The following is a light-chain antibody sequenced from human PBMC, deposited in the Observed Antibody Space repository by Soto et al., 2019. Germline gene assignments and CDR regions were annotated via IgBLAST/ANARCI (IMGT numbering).Light chain of an antibody. CDR1: SSDVGAYNF. CDR2: EVT. V-gene: IGLV2-14*01. Sequence: QAVVTQPASVSGSPGQSITISCTGSSSDVGAYNFVSWYQHHPGKAPKLILYEVTTRPSGVSSRFSGSKSGHTASLTISGLQADDEASYYCSSYTSSNTPYVFGTGTKVTVL. J-gene: IGLJ1*01. CDR3: SSYTSSNTPYV.